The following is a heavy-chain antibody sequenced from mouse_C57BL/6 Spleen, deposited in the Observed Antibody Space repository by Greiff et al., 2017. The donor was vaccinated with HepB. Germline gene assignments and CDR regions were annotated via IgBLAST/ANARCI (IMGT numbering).Heavy chain of an antibody. Sequence: DVMLVESGGGLVKPGGSLKLSCAASGFTFSSYAMSWVRQTPEKRLEWVATISDGGSYTYYPDNVKGRFTISRDNAKNNLYLQMSHLKSEDTAMYYCARDRDYGQYFDYWGQGTTLTVSS. V-gene: IGHV5-4*01. J-gene: IGHJ2*01. CDR2: ISDGGSYT. CDR1: GFTFSSYA. CDR3: ARDRDYGQYFDY. D-gene: IGHD2-4*01.